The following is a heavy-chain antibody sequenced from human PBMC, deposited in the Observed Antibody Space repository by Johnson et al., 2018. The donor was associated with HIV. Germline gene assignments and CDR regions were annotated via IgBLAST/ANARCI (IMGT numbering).Heavy chain of an antibody. CDR3: ARGDPPNVFNI. V-gene: IGHV3-30-3*01. CDR1: GFTFDDYA. CDR2: ISYDGSNK. Sequence: QVQLVESGGGLVQPGRSLRLSCAASGFTFDDYAMHWVRQAPGKGLEWVAVISYDGSNKYYADSVKGRFTISRDNSKNTLYLQMNSLRTEDTAVYYCARGDPPNVFNIWGRGTMVTVSS. J-gene: IGHJ3*02.